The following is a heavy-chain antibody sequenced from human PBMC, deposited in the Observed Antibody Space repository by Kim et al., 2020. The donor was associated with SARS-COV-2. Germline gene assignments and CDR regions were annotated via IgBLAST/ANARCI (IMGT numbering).Heavy chain of an antibody. CDR3: ALTYYYDSSGYYPEAFDY. J-gene: IGHJ4*02. V-gene: IGHV3-43*01. Sequence: KGRFTISRDNSKTSLYLQMNSLRTEDTALYYCALTYYYDSSGYYPEAFDYWGQGTLVTVSS. D-gene: IGHD3-22*01.